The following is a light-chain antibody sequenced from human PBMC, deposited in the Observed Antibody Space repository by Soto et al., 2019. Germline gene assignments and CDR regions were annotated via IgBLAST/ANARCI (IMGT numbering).Light chain of an antibody. J-gene: IGKJ5*01. CDR2: AAS. CDR1: QGISNF. CDR3: QKYSSVIT. V-gene: IGKV1-27*01. Sequence: DIQMTQSPSSLSASVGDRVTITCRASQGISNFLAWYQQKPGKVPKLLISAASTLQSEVPSRFSGSGSGKDFTLTITSLQPEDVASYYCQKYSSVITFGQGTRLEI.